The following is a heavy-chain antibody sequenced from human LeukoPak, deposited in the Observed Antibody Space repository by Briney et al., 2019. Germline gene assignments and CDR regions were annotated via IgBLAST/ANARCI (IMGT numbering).Heavy chain of an antibody. Sequence: SETLSLTCTVSGGSISSSSYYWGWIRQPPGKGLEWIGSIYYSGSTYYNPSLKSRVTISVDTSKNQFSLKLSSVTAADTAVYYCARLKLTVAGDYWGQGTLATVSS. CDR1: GGSISSSSYY. J-gene: IGHJ4*02. D-gene: IGHD6-19*01. CDR3: ARLKLTVAGDY. V-gene: IGHV4-39*01. CDR2: IYYSGST.